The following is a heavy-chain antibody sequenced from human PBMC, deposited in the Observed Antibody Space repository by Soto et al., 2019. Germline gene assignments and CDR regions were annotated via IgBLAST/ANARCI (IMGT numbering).Heavy chain of an antibody. CDR1: GYSFTSYW. J-gene: IGHJ6*02. D-gene: IGHD3-10*01. CDR3: ARHGKALITLVRGDLTSMDV. Sequence: PGESLKISCKGSGYSFTSYWIGWVRHMPVKGLEWVGIIYPGESDTRYSPSFQGQVAISAAKCISTAYLQWSSRKPSDPAMYYCARHGKALITLVRGDLTSMDVCGQGTTVPVFS. V-gene: IGHV5-51*01. CDR2: IYPGESDT.